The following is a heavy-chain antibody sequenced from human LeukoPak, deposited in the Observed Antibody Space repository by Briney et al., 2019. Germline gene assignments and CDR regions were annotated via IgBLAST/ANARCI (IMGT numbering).Heavy chain of an antibody. Sequence: ASVKVSCKASGGTFISYAISWVRQAPGQGLEWMGRIIPILGIANYAQKFQGRVTITADKSTSTAYMELSSLRSEDTAVYYCARDDIEMATISYWGQGTLVTVSS. D-gene: IGHD5-24*01. CDR2: IIPILGIA. CDR3: ARDDIEMATISY. J-gene: IGHJ4*02. CDR1: GGTFISYA. V-gene: IGHV1-69*04.